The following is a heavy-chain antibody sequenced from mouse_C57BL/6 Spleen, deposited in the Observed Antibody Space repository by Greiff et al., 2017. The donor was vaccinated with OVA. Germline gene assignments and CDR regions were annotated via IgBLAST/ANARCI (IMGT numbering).Heavy chain of an antibody. V-gene: IGHV2-5*01. D-gene: IGHD2-5*01. CDR2: IWRGGST. CDR3: AKFYYSTYEDYAMDY. J-gene: IGHJ4*01. CDR1: GFSLTSYG. Sequence: VKLMESGPGLVQPSQSLSITCTVSGFSLTSYGVHWVRQSPGKGLEWLGVIWRGGSTDYNAAFMSRLSITKDNSKSQVFFKMNSLQADDTAIYYCAKFYYSTYEDYAMDYWGQGTSVTVSS.